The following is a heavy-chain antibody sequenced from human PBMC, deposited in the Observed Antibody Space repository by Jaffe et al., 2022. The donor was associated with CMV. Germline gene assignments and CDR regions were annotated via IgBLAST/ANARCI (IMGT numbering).Heavy chain of an antibody. CDR3: ARDPPYYYGSGIEYYYYMDV. CDR1: GFTFSSYG. D-gene: IGHD3-10*01. Sequence: QVQLVESGGGVVQPGRSLRLSCAASGFTFSSYGMHWVRQAPGKGLEWVAVIWYDGSNKYYADSVKGRFTISRDNSKNTLYLQMNSLRAEDTAVYYCARDPPYYYGSGIEYYYYMDVWGKGTTVTVSS. CDR2: IWYDGSNK. V-gene: IGHV3-33*08. J-gene: IGHJ6*03.